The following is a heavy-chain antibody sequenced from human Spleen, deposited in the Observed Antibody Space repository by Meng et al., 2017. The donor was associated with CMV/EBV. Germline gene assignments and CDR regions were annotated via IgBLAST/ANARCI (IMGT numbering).Heavy chain of an antibody. CDR1: GYTFTSYY. V-gene: IGHV1-2*02. D-gene: IGHD2-2*01. CDR3: ARDWALGCSSTSCYFP. Sequence: ASVKVSCKASGYTFTSYYMHWVRQAPGQGLEWLGIINPNSGGTNYAQKFQGRVTMTRDTSISTAYMELSRLRSDDTAVYYCARDWALGCSSTSCYFPWGQGTLVTVSS. CDR2: INPNSGGT. J-gene: IGHJ5*02.